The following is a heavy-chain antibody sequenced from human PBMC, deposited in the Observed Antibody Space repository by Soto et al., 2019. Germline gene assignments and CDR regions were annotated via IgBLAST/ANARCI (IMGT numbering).Heavy chain of an antibody. Sequence: QVQLQESGPGLMKPSETLSLTCTVSGGSVNYYYWSWIRQPPGKGLEWIGSMYYSETSNYTPSLRSRVTISIDASENKFSLKLSSVTAADTAVYYCARLSYAGGSRDSWYFDYWGQGALVTVSS. CDR3: ARLSYAGGSRDSWYFDY. V-gene: IGHV4-59*02. J-gene: IGHJ4*02. CDR2: MYYSETS. CDR1: GGSVNYYY. D-gene: IGHD3-10*01.